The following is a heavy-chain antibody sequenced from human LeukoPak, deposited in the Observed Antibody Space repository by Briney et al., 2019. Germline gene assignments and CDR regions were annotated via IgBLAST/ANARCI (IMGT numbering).Heavy chain of an antibody. CDR1: GGSFSGYY. CDR3: ARERIAARYFDY. CDR2: INHSGST. V-gene: IGHV4-34*01. J-gene: IGHJ4*02. Sequence: PSETLSLTCAVYGGSFSGYYWSWIRQPPGKGLEWIGEINHSGSTNYNPSLKSRVTISVDTSKNQFSLKLSSVTAAGTAVYYCARERIAARYFDYWGQGTLVTVSS. D-gene: IGHD6-6*01.